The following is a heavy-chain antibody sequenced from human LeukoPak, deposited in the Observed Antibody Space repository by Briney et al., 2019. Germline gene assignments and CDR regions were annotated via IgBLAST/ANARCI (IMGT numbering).Heavy chain of an antibody. Sequence: SETLSLTCTVSGGSISSYYWSWIREPPGKGLEWIGYIYYSGSTNYNPSLKSRVTISVDTSKNQFSLKLSSVTAADTAVYYCARGRACSGGSCYSRRFDPWGQGTLVTVSS. D-gene: IGHD2-15*01. CDR3: ARGRACSGGSCYSRRFDP. V-gene: IGHV4-59*01. J-gene: IGHJ5*02. CDR2: IYYSGST. CDR1: GGSISSYY.